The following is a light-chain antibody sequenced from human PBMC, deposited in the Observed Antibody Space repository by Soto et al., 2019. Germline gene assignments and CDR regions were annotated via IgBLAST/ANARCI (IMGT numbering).Light chain of an antibody. J-gene: IGLJ2*01. Sequence: QSALTQPASVSGSPGQSITISCTGTSSDVGGYNYVSWYQQHPGKAPKVMIYEVSTRPSGGSNRFAASKSGNTASLTISGLQAEDEDDYYCSSYTSSSTLVVFGGGTKLTVL. CDR2: EVS. V-gene: IGLV2-14*01. CDR3: SSYTSSSTLVV. CDR1: SSDVGGYNY.